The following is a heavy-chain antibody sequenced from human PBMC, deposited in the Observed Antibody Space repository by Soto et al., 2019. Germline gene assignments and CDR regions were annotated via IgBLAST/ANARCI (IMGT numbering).Heavy chain of an antibody. CDR3: ARGGPTSADHYYGMAV. Sequence: QVQLVQSGGEGKKPGASVKVSCEASAYTFTRYGVNWVRQAPGQGLEWMGWINSSNGNAEYAQNLQGRVTMTIDTSTSPAYMELRSVRSDDTAVYYCARGGPTSADHYYGMAVWGQGTTVTVSS. CDR1: AYTFTRYG. CDR2: INSSNGNA. D-gene: IGHD3-10*01. V-gene: IGHV1-18*01. J-gene: IGHJ6*02.